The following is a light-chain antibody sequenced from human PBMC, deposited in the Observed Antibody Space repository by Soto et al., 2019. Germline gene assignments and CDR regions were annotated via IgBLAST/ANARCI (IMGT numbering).Light chain of an antibody. CDR3: QQYKSWPPLT. CDR1: QRISDN. CDR2: GAS. V-gene: IGKV3-15*01. Sequence: DIVMTQSPAILSVSLGERATLSSLASQRISDNLAWYQQRSGQAPRLLIYGASTRATGVPARFSGSGSGTEFTLTISSLQSDDFAIYYCQQYKSWPPLTFGGGTKVE. J-gene: IGKJ4*01.